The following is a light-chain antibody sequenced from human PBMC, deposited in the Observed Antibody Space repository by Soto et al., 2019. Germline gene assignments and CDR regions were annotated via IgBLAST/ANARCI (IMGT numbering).Light chain of an antibody. CDR3: GTWDSSLSAGV. J-gene: IGLJ2*01. CDR1: SSHIGNNY. Sequence: QSVLTQPPSVSASPGQSVTISCSGSSSHIGNNYVSWYQQPAGTAPKLLIHENNKRPSGIPDRFSGCKSGTSATLGITGLQTGDEADYYCGTWDSSLSAGVFGGGTKLTVL. V-gene: IGLV1-51*02. CDR2: ENN.